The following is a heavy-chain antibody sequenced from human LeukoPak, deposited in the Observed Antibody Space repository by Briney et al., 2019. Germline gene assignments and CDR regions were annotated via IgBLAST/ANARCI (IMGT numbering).Heavy chain of an antibody. Sequence: PGGSLRLSCAASGFTVSGTHMSWFRQAPGKGLEGGSAIYTGGTTYYSDSVEGRFTISRDKSKNPLYLQMDSLRVEDTAVYYCARDQATSGGGLDTWGQGTLVTVSS. J-gene: IGHJ5*02. CDR2: IYTGGTT. CDR1: GFTVSGTH. D-gene: IGHD3-16*01. V-gene: IGHV3-53*01. CDR3: ARDQATSGGGLDT.